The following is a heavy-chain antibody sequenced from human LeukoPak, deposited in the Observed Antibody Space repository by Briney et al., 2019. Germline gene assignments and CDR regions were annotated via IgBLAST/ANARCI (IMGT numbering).Heavy chain of an antibody. CDR2: IYYSGST. Sequence: SETLSPTCPVSGGPHNYFHWGLIRPPPGQGLEWIGYIYYSGSTNYNPSLKSRVTISVDTSKNQFSLKLSSVTAADTAVYYCARSDSSGYYYFDYWGQGTLVTVSS. CDR3: ARSDSSGYYYFDY. V-gene: IGHV4-59*01. D-gene: IGHD3-22*01. CDR1: GGPHNYFH. J-gene: IGHJ4*02.